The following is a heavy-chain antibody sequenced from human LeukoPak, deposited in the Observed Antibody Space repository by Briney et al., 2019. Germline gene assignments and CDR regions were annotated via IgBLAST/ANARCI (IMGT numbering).Heavy chain of an antibody. D-gene: IGHD5-12*01. CDR1: GFTFSNYE. Sequence: GGSLRLSCASSGFTFSNYEVNCVRQAPGKGLEWISYISSSGRTIYYANSVKGRFTISSDNGKNSVFLQMNRLTTEDTAIYYCAGGSRGWFDPWGLGTLVTVSS. V-gene: IGHV3-48*03. CDR3: AGGSRGWFDP. CDR2: ISSSGRTI. J-gene: IGHJ5*02.